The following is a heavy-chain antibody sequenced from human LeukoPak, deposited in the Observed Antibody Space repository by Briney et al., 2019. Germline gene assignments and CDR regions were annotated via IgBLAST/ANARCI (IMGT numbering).Heavy chain of an antibody. CDR2: IWNDGGDK. V-gene: IGHV3-33*01. D-gene: IGHD5-12*01. J-gene: IGHJ4*02. Sequence: SGRSLRLSCAASGFTFSGYGMHWVRQAPGKGLEWVEVIWNDGGDKNYADSVKGRITISRDNSKNTLYLQMNSLRDEDTAVYYCARVRGGYEFFDSWGQGILVTVSS. CDR1: GFTFSGYG. CDR3: ARVRGGYEFFDS.